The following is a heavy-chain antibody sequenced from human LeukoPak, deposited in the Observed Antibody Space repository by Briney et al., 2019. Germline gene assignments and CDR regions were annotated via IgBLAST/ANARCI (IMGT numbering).Heavy chain of an antibody. Sequence: QPGGSLRLSCAASGFTFSSYAMSWVRQAPGKGLEWVSAISGSGGSTYYADSVKGRFTISRDNSKNTLYLQMNSLRAEDTAVYYCAKDSGYCSSTSCPYYFDYWGQGTLVTVSS. CDR1: GFTFSSYA. CDR3: AKDSGYCSSTSCPYYFDY. J-gene: IGHJ4*02. D-gene: IGHD2-2*03. CDR2: ISGSGGST. V-gene: IGHV3-23*01.